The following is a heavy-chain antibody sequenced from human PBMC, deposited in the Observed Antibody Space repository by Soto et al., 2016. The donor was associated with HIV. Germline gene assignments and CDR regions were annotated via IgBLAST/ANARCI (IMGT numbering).Heavy chain of an antibody. D-gene: IGHD2-15*01. CDR3: ARVRGGFQRWPDY. CDR2: INPNSGGT. CDR1: GYTFTDYY. J-gene: IGHJ4*02. Sequence: QVQLVQSGAEVKKPGASVKVSCKASGYTFTDYYIHWVRQAPGQAPGQGLEWMGWINPNSGGTNYAQKFQGGVTMTRDTSISTAYMELSRLRSDDTAVYYCARVRGGFQRWPDYWGQGTLVTVSS. V-gene: IGHV1-2*02.